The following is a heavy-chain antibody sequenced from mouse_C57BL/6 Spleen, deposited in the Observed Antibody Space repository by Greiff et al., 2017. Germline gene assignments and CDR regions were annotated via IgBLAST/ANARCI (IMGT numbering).Heavy chain of an antibody. Sequence: VKLMESGAELVRPGTSVKMSCKASGYTFTNYWIGWAKQRPGHGLEWIGDIYPGGGYTNYNEKFKGKATLTADKSSSTAYMQFSSLTSEDSAIYYCARKGGNGSGYFDYWGQGTTLTVSS. CDR3: ARKGGNGSGYFDY. D-gene: IGHD2-2*01. J-gene: IGHJ2*01. CDR2: IYPGGGYT. V-gene: IGHV1-63*01. CDR1: GYTFTNYW.